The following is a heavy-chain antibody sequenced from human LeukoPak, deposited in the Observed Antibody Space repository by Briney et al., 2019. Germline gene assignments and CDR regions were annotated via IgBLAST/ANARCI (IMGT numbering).Heavy chain of an antibody. D-gene: IGHD3-22*01. CDR2: IYYSGSA. J-gene: IGHJ4*02. V-gene: IGHV4-59*04. CDR1: GFTFSNYA. Sequence: GSLRLSCSASGFTFSNYAMSWIRQPPGKGLEWIGNIYYSGSAYYNPSLKSRVTMSVDTSKNQFSLKLSSVTAADTAVYYCARKPIVNSAWYYFDYWGQGTLVTVSS. CDR3: ARKPIVNSAWYYFDY.